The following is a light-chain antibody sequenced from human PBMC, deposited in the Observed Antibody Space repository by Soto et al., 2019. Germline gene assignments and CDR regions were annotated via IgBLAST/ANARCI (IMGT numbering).Light chain of an antibody. Sequence: EIVLTQSTGTLSLSPGERATLSCSASQSVSSSYLAWYQQKPGQAPRLLIYGASSRATGIPDRFSGSGSGTDFTLTISRLEPEDFAVYYCQQYGSSPPYTFGQGTTLEIK. CDR1: QSVSSSY. CDR2: GAS. V-gene: IGKV3-20*01. J-gene: IGKJ2*01. CDR3: QQYGSSPPYT.